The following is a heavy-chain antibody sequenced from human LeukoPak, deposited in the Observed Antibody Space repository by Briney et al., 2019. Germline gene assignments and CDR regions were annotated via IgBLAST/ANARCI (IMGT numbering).Heavy chain of an antibody. D-gene: IGHD3-22*01. CDR1: GFTFSSYA. J-gene: IGHJ4*02. CDR2: ISGSGGST. V-gene: IGHV3-23*01. CDR3: AKDGPMGITLIVEFDY. Sequence: GGSLRLSCAASGFTFSSYAMTWVRQAPGKGLEWVSTISGSGGSTYYADSAKGRFTISRDNSKNTLYLQMNTLRAEDTAVYYCAKDGPMGITLIVEFDYWGQGTLVTVSS.